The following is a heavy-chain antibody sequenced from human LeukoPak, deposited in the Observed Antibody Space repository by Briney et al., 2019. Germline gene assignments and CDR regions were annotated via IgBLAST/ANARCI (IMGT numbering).Heavy chain of an antibody. CDR1: GFTFSSYA. D-gene: IGHD1-26*01. Sequence: EGSLRLSCAASGFTFSSYAMSWVRQAPGKGLEWVSAISGSGGSTYYADSVKGRFTISRDNSKNTLYLQMSSLRAEDTALYYCAKTYSYSGTYCCFDYWGQGTLVTVSS. CDR2: ISGSGGST. J-gene: IGHJ4*02. CDR3: AKTYSYSGTYCCFDY. V-gene: IGHV3-23*01.